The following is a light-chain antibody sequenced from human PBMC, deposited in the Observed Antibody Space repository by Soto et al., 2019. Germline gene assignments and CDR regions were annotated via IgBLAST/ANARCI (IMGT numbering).Light chain of an antibody. CDR3: QQFGGSPLFT. CDR1: QSVSSTY. Sequence: EIVLTQSPGTLSLSPGERATLSCRASQSVSSTYLAWYQQKPGQAPRLLIYGASSRATGIPDRFSGSGSGTGFTLTITRLEPEDCAVYYCQQFGGSPLFTFGPGTKVDSK. V-gene: IGKV3-20*01. J-gene: IGKJ3*01. CDR2: GAS.